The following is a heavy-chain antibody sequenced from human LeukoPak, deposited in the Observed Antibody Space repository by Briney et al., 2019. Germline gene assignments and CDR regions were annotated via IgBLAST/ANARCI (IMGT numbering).Heavy chain of an antibody. Sequence: GGPLRLSCAASGFTFSSYWMHWVRQATGKGLVWVSRINSDGSSTSYADSVKGRFTISRDNAKNTVYVQMNSLRAEDTAVYYCARDALLWFGESQGDDAFDIWGQGTMVTVSS. CDR1: GFTFSSYW. D-gene: IGHD3-10*01. J-gene: IGHJ3*02. V-gene: IGHV3-74*01. CDR2: INSDGSST. CDR3: ARDALLWFGESQGDDAFDI.